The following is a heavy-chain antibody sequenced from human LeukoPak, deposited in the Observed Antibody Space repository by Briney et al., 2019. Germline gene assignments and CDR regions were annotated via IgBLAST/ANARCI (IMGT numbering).Heavy chain of an antibody. V-gene: IGHV3-21*01. CDR3: AREELPHNWFDP. CDR1: GFTVSSWS. D-gene: IGHD2-15*01. J-gene: IGHJ5*02. CDR2: ISSSSSYI. Sequence: PGGSRRLPGAASGFTVSSWSMDWVRQAPGKGLEWVSSISSSSSYIYYADSVKGRFTISRDNAKNSLYLQMNSLRAEDTALYYCAREELPHNWFDPCGQGTLVTVSS.